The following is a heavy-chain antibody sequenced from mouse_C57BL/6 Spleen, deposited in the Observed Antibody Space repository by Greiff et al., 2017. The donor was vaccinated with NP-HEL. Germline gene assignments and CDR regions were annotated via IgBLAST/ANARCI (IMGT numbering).Heavy chain of an antibody. CDR1: GYAFSSYW. CDR3: ARELYGSSYFDY. J-gene: IGHJ2*01. D-gene: IGHD1-1*01. CDR2: IYPGDGDT. V-gene: IGHV1-80*01. Sequence: QVQLQQSGAELVKPGASVKISCKASGYAFSSYWMNWVKQRPGKGLEWIGQIYPGDGDTNYNGKFKGKATLTADKSSSTAYMQLSSLTSEDSAVYFCARELYGSSYFDYWGQGTTLTVSS.